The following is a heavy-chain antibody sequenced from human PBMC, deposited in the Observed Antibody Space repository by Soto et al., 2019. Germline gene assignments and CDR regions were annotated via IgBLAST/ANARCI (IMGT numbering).Heavy chain of an antibody. V-gene: IGHV1-2*02. CDR2: INPNSGGT. CDR3: ARSKSLDWLLYN. CDR1: GYTFTGYY. Sequence: QVQLVQSGAEVKKPGASVKVSCKASGYTFTGYYMHWVRQAPGQGLEWMGWINPNSGGTNYAQKFQGRVTITADKSTSTAYMELSSLRSEDTAVYYCARSKSLDWLLYNWGQGTLVTVSS. D-gene: IGHD3-9*01. J-gene: IGHJ4*02.